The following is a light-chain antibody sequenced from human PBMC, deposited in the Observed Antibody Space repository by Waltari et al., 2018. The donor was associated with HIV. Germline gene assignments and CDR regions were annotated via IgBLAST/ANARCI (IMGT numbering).Light chain of an antibody. Sequence: DLEMTQSPSSLSASVGDRVTITCRASEAIANNINWYQQKTGKAPNLLIYDSFTLQSGVPSRFSGSGFGSEFTLTISSLQPEDLATYYCQQSYDVPRTFGTGTKVEFK. V-gene: IGKV1-39*01. CDR1: EAIANN. CDR3: QQSYDVPRT. CDR2: DSF. J-gene: IGKJ3*01.